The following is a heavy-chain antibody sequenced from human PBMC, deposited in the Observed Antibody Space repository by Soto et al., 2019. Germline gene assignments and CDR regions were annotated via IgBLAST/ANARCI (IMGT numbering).Heavy chain of an antibody. CDR1: GLTFSGYA. D-gene: IGHD4-17*01. CDR2: IHGGGNSA. J-gene: IGHJ4*02. Sequence: EVQLLESGGDLVQPGRSLRLSCAASGLTFSGYAMRWVRQAPGKGLEWVSVIHGGGNSADYADSVKGRFTISRDNSKNTLYLQMSSLRGEETAVYYCAKNRGRVTTSWRCDYWGQGTLVTVSS. CDR3: AKNRGRVTTSWRCDY. V-gene: IGHV3-23*01.